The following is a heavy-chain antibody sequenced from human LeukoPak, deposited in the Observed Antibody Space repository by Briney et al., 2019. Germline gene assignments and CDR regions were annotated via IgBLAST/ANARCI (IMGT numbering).Heavy chain of an antibody. CDR3: ARLSRDSGGLDV. D-gene: IGHD1-14*01. CDR1: GFSFTSYA. V-gene: IGHV3-23*01. J-gene: IGHJ6*02. Sequence: PGGSLRLSCAASGFSFTSYAMSWVRQAQGKGLEWVSAVSRSGGATYYADSVKGRFTISRDTSKNTLFLQMNSLRAEDTAVYYCARLSRDSGGLDVWGQGTTVTVSS. CDR2: VSRSGGAT.